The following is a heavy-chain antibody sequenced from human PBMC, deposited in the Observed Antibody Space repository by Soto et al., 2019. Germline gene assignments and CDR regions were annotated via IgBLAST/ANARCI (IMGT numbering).Heavy chain of an antibody. D-gene: IGHD3-10*01. J-gene: IGHJ5*02. CDR3: ARDPRVGWFDP. CDR1: GGSVSSNSYY. Sequence: SETLSLTCTVSGGSVSSNSYYWSWIRQSPGKGLEWLGYIYYSGSTYYNPSLKSRVTISVDTSKNQFSLKLSSVTAADTAVYYCARDPRVGWFDPWGQGTLVTVSS. CDR2: IYYSGST. V-gene: IGHV4-61*01.